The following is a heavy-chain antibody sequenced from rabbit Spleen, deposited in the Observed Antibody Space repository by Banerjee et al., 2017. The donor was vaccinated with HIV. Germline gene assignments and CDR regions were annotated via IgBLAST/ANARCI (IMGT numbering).Heavy chain of an antibody. Sequence: QSLEESGGDLVKPGASLTLTCTASGVSFSFNSYMCWVRQAPGKGLEWIACIDAGSSGFTYFASWAKGRFPISKSSSTTVTLQATSLTAADTATYFCLRDAGPSFSTYGMDLWGQGTLVTVS. D-gene: IGHD8-1*01. CDR3: LRDAGPSFSTYGMDL. V-gene: IGHV1S40*01. CDR2: IDAGSSGFT. CDR1: GVSFSFNSY. J-gene: IGHJ6*01.